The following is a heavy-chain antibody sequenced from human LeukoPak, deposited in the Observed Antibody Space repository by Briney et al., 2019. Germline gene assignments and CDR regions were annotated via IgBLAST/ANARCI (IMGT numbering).Heavy chain of an antibody. Sequence: ASVKVSCKASGYTFTSYGITWVRQAPGQGLEWMGWISAYSGNTNYAQKLQGRVTMTTDTSTSTAYMELRSLRSDDTAVYYWARHRSRMVRGGDWFDPWGQGTLVTVSS. CDR1: GYTFTSYG. CDR3: ARHRSRMVRGGDWFDP. J-gene: IGHJ5*02. V-gene: IGHV1-18*01. D-gene: IGHD3-10*01. CDR2: ISAYSGNT.